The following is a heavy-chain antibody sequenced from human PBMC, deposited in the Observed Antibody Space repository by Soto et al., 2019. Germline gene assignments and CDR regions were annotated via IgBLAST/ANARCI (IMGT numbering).Heavy chain of an antibody. V-gene: IGHV2-5*02. CDR1: GFSLSTYHMG. J-gene: IGHJ4*02. CDR3: PHAGDYDLLTFDH. D-gene: IGHD4-17*01. CDR2: IYWDDDK. Sequence: QITLKESGPTLVSPAQPLTLTCDFSGFSLSTYHMGVAWIRQPPGKALEWLALIYWDDDKRYSPSRKVRLAISKDTSSNQVVLTITNISPGDSATYFCPHAGDYDLLTFDHWGPGTLVTVSS.